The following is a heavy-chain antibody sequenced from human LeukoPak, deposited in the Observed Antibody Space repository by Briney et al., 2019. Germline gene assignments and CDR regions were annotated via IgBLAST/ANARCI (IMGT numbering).Heavy chain of an antibody. Sequence: SETLSLTCAVYGASFSGYYWSWIRQPPGKGLEGIGDINYSASTNYNPSLKSRVTISVDMSKNQFSLKLRSVTAADTAVYYCARDPYYDSGGSYHVDYWGQGTLVTVSS. CDR1: GASFSGYY. CDR3: ARDPYYDSGGSYHVDY. J-gene: IGHJ4*02. CDR2: INYSAST. V-gene: IGHV4-34*01. D-gene: IGHD3-22*01.